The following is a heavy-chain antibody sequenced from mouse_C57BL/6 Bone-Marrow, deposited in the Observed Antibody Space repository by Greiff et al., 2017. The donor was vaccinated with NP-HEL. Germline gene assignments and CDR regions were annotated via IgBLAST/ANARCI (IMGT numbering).Heavy chain of an antibody. CDR3: ARNYYGSSAWFAY. CDR2: IYPRSGNT. Sequence: QVQLQQSGAELARPGASVKLSCKASGYTFTSYGISWVKQRTGQGLEWIGEIYPRSGNTYYNEKFKGKATLTADKSSSTAYMGLRSLTSEDSAVYFCARNYYGSSAWFAYWGQGTLVTVSA. V-gene: IGHV1-81*01. D-gene: IGHD1-1*01. J-gene: IGHJ3*01. CDR1: GYTFTSYG.